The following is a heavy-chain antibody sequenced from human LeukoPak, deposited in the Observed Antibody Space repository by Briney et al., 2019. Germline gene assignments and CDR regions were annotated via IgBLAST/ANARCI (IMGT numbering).Heavy chain of an antibody. V-gene: IGHV4-59*01. CDR2: IYYSGST. CDR3: ARGGTGTDY. D-gene: IGHD1-1*01. CDR1: GGSISSYY. Sequence: PSGTLSLTCTVSGGSISSYYWSWIRQPPGKGLEWIGYIYYSGSTNYNPSLKSRVTISVDTSKNQFSLKLSSVTAADTAVYYCARGGTGTDYWGQGTLVTVSS. J-gene: IGHJ4*02.